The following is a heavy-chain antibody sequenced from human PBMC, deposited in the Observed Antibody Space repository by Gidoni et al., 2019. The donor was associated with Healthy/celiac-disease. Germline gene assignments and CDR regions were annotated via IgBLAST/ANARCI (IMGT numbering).Heavy chain of an antibody. Sequence: EVQLLESGGGLVQRGGSLRLSGAASGLACGSYAMSWVRQAPGKGLEWVSAIGGSGGSTYSAASVKRRFTISRDNSKNTLYLQMTSLRAEDTAVYYCSKDAGWAWPRTTHFDYWGQGTLVTVSS. CDR1: GLACGSYA. D-gene: IGHD1-1*01. V-gene: IGHV3-23*01. J-gene: IGHJ4*02. CDR3: SKDAGWAWPRTTHFDY. CDR2: IGGSGGST.